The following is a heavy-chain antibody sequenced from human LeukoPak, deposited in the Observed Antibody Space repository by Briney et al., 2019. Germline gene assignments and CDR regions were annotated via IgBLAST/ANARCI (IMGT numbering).Heavy chain of an antibody. J-gene: IGHJ4*02. CDR1: GGSFSGYY. Sequence: KPSETLSLTCAVYGGSFSGYYWSWIRRPPGKGLEWSGEINHSGSTNYNPSLKSRVTISVDTSKNQFSLKLSSVTAADTAVYYCARHRVGYSGWFGELASYYFDYWGQGTLVTVSS. D-gene: IGHD3-10*01. V-gene: IGHV4-34*01. CDR2: INHSGST. CDR3: ARHRVGYSGWFGELASYYFDY.